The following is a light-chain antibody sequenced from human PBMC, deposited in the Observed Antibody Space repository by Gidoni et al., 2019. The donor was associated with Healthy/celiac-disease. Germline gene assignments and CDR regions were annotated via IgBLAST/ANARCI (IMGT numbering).Light chain of an antibody. CDR2: GAS. Sequence: EIVMTQSPATLSVSPGERATLSCRASQSVSSNLAWSQQKPGQAPRLLIYGASTRATGIPARCSGSGSGTEFTLTISSLQSEDVAVYYCQQYNNWPPLTFGGGTKVEIK. V-gene: IGKV3-15*01. CDR1: QSVSSN. CDR3: QQYNNWPPLT. J-gene: IGKJ4*01.